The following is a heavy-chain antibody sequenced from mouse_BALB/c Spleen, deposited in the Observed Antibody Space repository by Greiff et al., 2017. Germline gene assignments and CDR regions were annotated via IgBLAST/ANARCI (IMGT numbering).Heavy chain of an antibody. D-gene: IGHD1-1*01. V-gene: IGHV14-3*02. CDR3: AREHGSSPFDY. J-gene: IGHJ2*01. CDR1: GFNIKDTY. CDR2: IDPANGTT. Sequence: DVKLQESGAELVKPGASVKLSCTASGFNIKDTYMHWVKQRPEQGLEWIGRIDPANGTTKYDPKFQGKATITADTSSNTAYLQLSSLTSEDTAVYYCAREHGSSPFDYWGQGTTLTVSS.